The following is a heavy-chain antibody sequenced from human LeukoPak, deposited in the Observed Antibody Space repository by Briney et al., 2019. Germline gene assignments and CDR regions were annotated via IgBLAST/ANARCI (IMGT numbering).Heavy chain of an antibody. V-gene: IGHV4-39*01. CDR2: MDYSGNP. CDR3: ARSTVATIRGGYSSGPYYYYMDV. CDR1: SGSIISSSHY. J-gene: IGHJ6*03. D-gene: IGHD5-12*01. Sequence: PSETLSLTCSVSSGSIISSSHYWGWLRQSPGKGLEWIGSMDYSGNPYYNPSLKSRVIIYVDTSENQFSLKLRSVTAADTAVYYCARSTVATIRGGYSSGPYYYYMDVWGKGTTVTVSS.